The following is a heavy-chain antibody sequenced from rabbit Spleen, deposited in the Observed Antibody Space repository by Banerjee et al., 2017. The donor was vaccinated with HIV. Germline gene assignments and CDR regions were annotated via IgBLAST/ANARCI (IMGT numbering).Heavy chain of an antibody. CDR1: GFDFSSYY. CDR2: IHPFIGST. V-gene: IGHV1S7*01. J-gene: IGHJ6*01. D-gene: IGHD3-1*01. CDR3: AKDLISWENNGMDL. Sequence: QLKESGGGLVQPGGSLKLSCKASGFDFSSYYMNWVRQAPGKGLEWIGYIHPFIGSTYYASWVNGRFTISSDNAQNTLYLQLNSLTAADTATYFCAKDLISWENNGMDLWGPGTLVTVS.